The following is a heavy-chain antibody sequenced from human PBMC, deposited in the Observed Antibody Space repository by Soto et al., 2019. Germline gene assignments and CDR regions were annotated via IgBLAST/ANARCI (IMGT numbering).Heavy chain of an antibody. D-gene: IGHD6-19*01. V-gene: IGHV3-23*01. CDR1: GFTFSSYA. CDR3: AKDRSSGWYFDY. Sequence: VGFLRLSCAASGFTFSSYAMSWVRQAPGKGLEWVSAISGSGGSTYYADSVKGRFTISRDNSKNTLYLQMNSLRAEDTAVYYCAKDRSSGWYFDYWGQGTLVTVSS. CDR2: ISGSGGST. J-gene: IGHJ4*02.